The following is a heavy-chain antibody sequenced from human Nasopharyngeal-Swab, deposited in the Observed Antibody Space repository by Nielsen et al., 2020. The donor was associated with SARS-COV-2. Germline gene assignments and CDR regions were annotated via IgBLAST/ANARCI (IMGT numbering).Heavy chain of an antibody. CDR3: AAGSGWLIDY. J-gene: IGHJ4*02. Sequence: GESLKISCAASGFTFSSYGMHWVRQAPGKGLEWVANIKRDGNEEYYVDSVKGRFTISRDNAKNSVYLQMNSLRAEDTAVYYCAAGSGWLIDYWGQGTLVTVSS. CDR2: IKRDGNEE. D-gene: IGHD6-19*01. V-gene: IGHV3-7*01. CDR1: GFTFSSYG.